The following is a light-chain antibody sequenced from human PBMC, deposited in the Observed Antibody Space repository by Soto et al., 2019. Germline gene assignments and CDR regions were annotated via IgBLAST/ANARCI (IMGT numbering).Light chain of an antibody. J-gene: IGKJ1*01. V-gene: IGKV1-5*03. CDR1: QSIGSW. Sequence: DIQMTQSPSTLSASVGDRVTITRRASQSIGSWLAWYQQRPGRAPNLLIYKASSLESGVPSRFSGSGSGTEFTLTISSLQPDYFATYYCQQSNSYSMTFGQGTKVDIK. CDR2: KAS. CDR3: QQSNSYSMT.